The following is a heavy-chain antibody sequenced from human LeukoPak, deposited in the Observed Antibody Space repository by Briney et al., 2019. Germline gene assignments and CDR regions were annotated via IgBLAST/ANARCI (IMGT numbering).Heavy chain of an antibody. CDR1: GGSISGYY. Sequence: SETLSLTCTVSGGSISGYYWSWIRQPPGKGLEWIGHIYSSGSTNYNPSLKSRVTISVDTSKNQFSLKLNPVTAADTAVYYCARAAYCSGDCYSRWFDPWGQGTLVTVSS. J-gene: IGHJ5*02. CDR2: IYSSGST. D-gene: IGHD2-21*02. V-gene: IGHV4-59*01. CDR3: ARAAYCSGDCYSRWFDP.